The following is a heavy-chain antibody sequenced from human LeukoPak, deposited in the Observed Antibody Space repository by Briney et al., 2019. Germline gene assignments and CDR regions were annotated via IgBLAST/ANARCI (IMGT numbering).Heavy chain of an antibody. CDR3: ARGARYYYGSGSPYYFDY. D-gene: IGHD3-10*01. Sequence: SETLSLTCAVYGGSFSGYYWSWIRQPPGKGLEWIGEINHSGSTNYNPSLKSRVTISVDTSKNQFSLKLSSVTAADTAVYYCARGARYYYGSGSPYYFDYWGQGTLVTVSS. V-gene: IGHV4-34*01. CDR2: INHSGST. CDR1: GGSFSGYY. J-gene: IGHJ4*02.